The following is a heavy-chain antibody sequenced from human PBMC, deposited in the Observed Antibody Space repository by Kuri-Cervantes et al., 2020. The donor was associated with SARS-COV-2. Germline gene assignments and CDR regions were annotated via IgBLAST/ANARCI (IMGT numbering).Heavy chain of an antibody. CDR3: ARRSGYDLDFDY. CDR1: GGSVSSGSYH. CDR2: IYYSGST. V-gene: IGHV4-61*01. J-gene: IGHJ4*02. D-gene: IGHD5-12*01. Sequence: SETLSLTCTVSGGSVSSGSYHWSWIRQPPGKGLEWIGYIYYSGSTYYNPSLKSRVTISVDTSKNQFSLKLSSVTAADAAVYYCARRSGYDLDFDYWGQGTLVTVSS.